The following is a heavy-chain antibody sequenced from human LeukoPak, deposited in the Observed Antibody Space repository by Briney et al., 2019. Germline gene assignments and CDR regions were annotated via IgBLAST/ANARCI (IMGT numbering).Heavy chain of an antibody. J-gene: IGHJ3*02. CDR2: IIPIFGTA. D-gene: IGHD3-22*01. V-gene: IGHV1-69*05. CDR3: ARGITMIFPDAFDI. CDR1: GGTFSSYA. Sequence: SVKVSCKASGGTFSSYAISWVRQAPGQGLEWMGRIIPIFGTANYAQKFQGRVTITTGESTSTAYMELSSLRSEDTAVYYCARGITMIFPDAFDIWGQGTMVTVSS.